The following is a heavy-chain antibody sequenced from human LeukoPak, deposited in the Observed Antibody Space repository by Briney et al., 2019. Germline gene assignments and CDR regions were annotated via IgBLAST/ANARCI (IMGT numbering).Heavy chain of an antibody. V-gene: IGHV1-8*01. D-gene: IGHD1-1*01. J-gene: IGHJ4*02. CDR3: SRRKISDQLEGSDY. Sequence: ASVKVSCKASGYTFTGYDINWVRQATGQGLEWMGWMNPNSGNTGYAQKFQGRVTMTRNTSISTAYMELSSLRSEDTAVYYCSRRKISDQLEGSDYWGQGTLATVSS. CDR1: GYTFTGYD. CDR2: MNPNSGNT.